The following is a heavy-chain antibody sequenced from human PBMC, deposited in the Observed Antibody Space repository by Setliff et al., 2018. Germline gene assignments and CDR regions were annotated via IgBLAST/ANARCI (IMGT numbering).Heavy chain of an antibody. CDR1: GASISTHY. V-gene: IGHV4-59*08. CDR3: AGSTVTQVDY. D-gene: IGHD4-17*01. Sequence: SETLSLTCTVSGASISTHYWSWIRQPPGKGLEWIGHTYYIGATYYNPSLKSRVTISVDTSKNHFSLKLSSVTAADTAVYYCAGSTVTQVDYWGQGTLVTVSS. J-gene: IGHJ4*02. CDR2: TYYIGAT.